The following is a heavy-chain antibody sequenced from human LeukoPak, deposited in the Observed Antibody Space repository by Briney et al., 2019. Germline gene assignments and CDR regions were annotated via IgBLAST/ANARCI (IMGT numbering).Heavy chain of an antibody. Sequence: GGSLRLSCAAPGFTFSSYEMNWVRQAPGKGLEWVSYISSSGSTIYYADSVKGRFTISRDNAKNSLYLQMNSLRAEDTAVYYCARAGYCSGGSCYYMSFGMDVWGKGTTVTVSS. J-gene: IGHJ6*04. V-gene: IGHV3-48*03. D-gene: IGHD2-15*01. CDR3: ARAGYCSGGSCYYMSFGMDV. CDR1: GFTFSSYE. CDR2: ISSSGSTI.